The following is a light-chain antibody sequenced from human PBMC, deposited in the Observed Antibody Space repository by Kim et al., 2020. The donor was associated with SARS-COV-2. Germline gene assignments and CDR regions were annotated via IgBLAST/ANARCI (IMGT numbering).Light chain of an antibody. V-gene: IGLV3-19*01. CDR3: NSRDSSGNHWV. Sequence: ALSETVRITGQGDGIGSYYASWYQQKPGRAPVLVIYGKNNRPSGIPDRFSGSSSGNTASLTITGAQAEDEADYYCNSRDSSGNHWVFGGGTQLTVL. J-gene: IGLJ3*02. CDR1: GIGSYY. CDR2: GKN.